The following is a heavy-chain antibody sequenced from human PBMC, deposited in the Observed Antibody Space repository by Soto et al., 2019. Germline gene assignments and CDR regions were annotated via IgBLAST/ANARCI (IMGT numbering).Heavy chain of an antibody. CDR2: IIPIFGTA. V-gene: IGHV1-69*12. Sequence: QVQLVQSGAEVKKPGSSVKVSCKASGGTFSSYAISWVRQAPGQGLEWMGGIIPIFGTADYAQKFQGRVTITADESTSTADVEVRSLRSEATAVYYCSKNTENYYYGMDVWGQGTTVTVSS. CDR1: GGTFSSYA. J-gene: IGHJ6*02. CDR3: SKNTENYYYGMDV.